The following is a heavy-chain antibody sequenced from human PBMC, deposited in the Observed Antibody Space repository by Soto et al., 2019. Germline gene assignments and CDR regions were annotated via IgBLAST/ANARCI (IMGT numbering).Heavy chain of an antibody. Sequence: PSETLSLTCTVSGGSISSSSYYWGWIRQPPGKGLEWIGSIYYSGSTYYNPSLKSRVTISVDTSKNQFSLKLSSVTAADTAVYYCARHIWGGNWFDPWGQGTLVTVSS. CDR2: IYYSGST. CDR1: GGSISSSSYY. J-gene: IGHJ5*02. V-gene: IGHV4-39*01. CDR3: ARHIWGGNWFDP. D-gene: IGHD3-16*01.